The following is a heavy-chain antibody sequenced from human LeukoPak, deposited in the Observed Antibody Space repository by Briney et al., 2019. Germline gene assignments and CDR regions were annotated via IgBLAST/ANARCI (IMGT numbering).Heavy chain of an antibody. CDR2: ISYDGSNK. J-gene: IGHJ4*02. V-gene: IGHV3-30*04. CDR1: GFTFSSYA. Sequence: PGGSLRLSCAASGFTFSSYAMSWVRQAPGKGLEWVAVISYDGSNKYYADSVKGRFTISRDNSKNTLYLQMNSLRAEDTAVYYCASFSEGYWGQGTLVTVSS. CDR3: ASFSEGY. D-gene: IGHD3-3*02.